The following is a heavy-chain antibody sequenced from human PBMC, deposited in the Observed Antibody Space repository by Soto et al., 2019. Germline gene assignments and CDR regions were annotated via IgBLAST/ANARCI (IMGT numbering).Heavy chain of an antibody. V-gene: IGHV3-23*01. CDR3: AKASSRITMVRGVIIPYYFDY. CDR2: ISGSGGST. D-gene: IGHD3-10*01. Sequence: GGSLRLSCAASGFTFSSYAMSWVRQAPGKGLEWVSAISGSGGSTYYADSVKGRFTISRDNSKNTLYLQMNSLRAEDTAVYYCAKASSRITMVRGVIIPYYFDYWGQGTLVTVSS. J-gene: IGHJ4*02. CDR1: GFTFSSYA.